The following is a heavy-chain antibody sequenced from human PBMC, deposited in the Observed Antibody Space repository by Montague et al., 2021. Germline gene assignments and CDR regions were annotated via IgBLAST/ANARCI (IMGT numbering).Heavy chain of an antibody. CDR1: GDSINFYY. V-gene: IGHV4-59*01. CDR2: VYYTGTT. CDR3: ARKGTNWDY. Sequence: SETLSLTCTVSGDSINFYYWSWIRQPPGKGLEWIGYVYYTGTTNYNPSLKSRVTISVDTSRNQFFLNVNSVTAADTAVYYCARKGTNWDYRGQGTLVTVSS. D-gene: IGHD2-8*01. J-gene: IGHJ4*02.